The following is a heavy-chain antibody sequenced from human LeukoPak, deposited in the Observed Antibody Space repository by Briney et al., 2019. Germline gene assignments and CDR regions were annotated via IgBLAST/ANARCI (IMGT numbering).Heavy chain of an antibody. D-gene: IGHD1-1*01. V-gene: IGHV3-7*01. Sequence: GGSLRLSCAASGFTFSRYWMSWVRKAPGKGLEWVANIKPDGSEKYYVDSVKGRFTFSRDNAKNSLFLQMNSLRDEDTAVYYCARGNNWGFDYWGQGTLVTVSS. CDR3: ARGNNWGFDY. CDR1: GFTFSRYW. J-gene: IGHJ4*02. CDR2: IKPDGSEK.